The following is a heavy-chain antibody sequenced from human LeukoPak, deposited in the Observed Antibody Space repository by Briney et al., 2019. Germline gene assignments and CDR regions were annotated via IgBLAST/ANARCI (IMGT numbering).Heavy chain of an antibody. V-gene: IGHV5-51*01. Sequence: GESLKISCKGSGYSFTNYWIGWVRQMPRKGLEWMGIIYPGDSATRYSPSFQGQVSISADKSIITAYLQWSSLKAYDGGMYYCARHGSDMGYSSRWYLDYWGQGTLVTVSS. D-gene: IGHD6-13*01. J-gene: IGHJ4*02. CDR1: GYSFTNYW. CDR3: ARHGSDMGYSSRWYLDY. CDR2: IYPGDSAT.